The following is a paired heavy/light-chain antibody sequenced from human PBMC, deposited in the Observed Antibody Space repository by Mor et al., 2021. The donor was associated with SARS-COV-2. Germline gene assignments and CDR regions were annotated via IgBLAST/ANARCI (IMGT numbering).Light chain of an antibody. V-gene: IGKV3-15*01. CDR2: GAS. Sequence: EIVMTQSPATLSVSPGERATLSCRASESISNSLAWYQQRPGQAPRLLIYGASTRATGVPARFSGSGSGTEFTLTISSLQSEDSAIYYCQQCNNWPLGDPLTFGGGTKVEI. CDR1: ESISNS. CDR3: QQCNNWPLGDPLT. J-gene: IGKJ4*01.
Heavy chain of an antibody. CDR2: IYPGDSKI. J-gene: IGHJ6*02. CDR3: ARPLFDYGDGIRMDV. D-gene: IGHD4-17*01. V-gene: IGHV5-51*03. Sequence: DVQLVQSGAEVKKPGESLKISCKASGYFFTVFWIGWVRQVPGKGLEWMGIIYPGDSKIRYSPSFQGQVTISADKSISTIYLQWSSLKASDTAIYYCARPLFDYGDGIRMDVWGQGTTVTVSS. CDR1: GYFFTVFW.